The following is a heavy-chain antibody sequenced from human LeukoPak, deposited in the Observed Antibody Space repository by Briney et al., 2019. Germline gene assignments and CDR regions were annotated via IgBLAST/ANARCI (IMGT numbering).Heavy chain of an antibody. D-gene: IGHD3-22*01. CDR2: INHSGST. V-gene: IGHV4-34*01. J-gene: IGHJ3*02. CDR1: GGSFSGYY. CDR3: ARGRKITMIVVVLWNAFDI. Sequence: KPSETLSLTCAVYGGSFSGYYWSWIRQPPGKGLEWIGEINHSGSTNYNPSLKSRVTISVDTSKNQFSLKLSSVTAADTAVYYCARGRKITMIVVVLWNAFDIWGQGTMVTVSS.